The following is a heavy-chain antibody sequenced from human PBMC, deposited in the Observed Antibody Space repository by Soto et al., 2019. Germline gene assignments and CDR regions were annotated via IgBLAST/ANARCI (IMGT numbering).Heavy chain of an antibody. J-gene: IGHJ3*02. CDR1: GFTFSSYG. CDR3: AKDNGSGCDWLRVGDASDI. Sequence: GGSLRLSCAASGFTFSSYGMHWVRQAPGKGLEWVAVISYDGSNKYYADSVKGRLTISRDNSKNTLYLQMNSLRGEDTAVYYCAKDNGSGCDWLRVGDASDIWGQGTMVTVPS. V-gene: IGHV3-30*18. CDR2: ISYDGSNK. D-gene: IGHD5-12*01.